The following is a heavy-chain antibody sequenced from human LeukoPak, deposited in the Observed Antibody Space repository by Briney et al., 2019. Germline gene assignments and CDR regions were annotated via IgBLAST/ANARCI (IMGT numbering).Heavy chain of an antibody. D-gene: IGHD2-2*01. CDR3: AKMACSSTSCPADY. Sequence: GGSLRLPCAASGFTFSSYAMSWVRQAPGKGLEWVSAISGSGGSTYYADSVKGRFTISRDNSKNTLYLQMNSLRAEDTAVYYCAKMACSSTSCPADYWGQGTLVTVSS. CDR1: GFTFSSYA. V-gene: IGHV3-23*01. J-gene: IGHJ4*02. CDR2: ISGSGGST.